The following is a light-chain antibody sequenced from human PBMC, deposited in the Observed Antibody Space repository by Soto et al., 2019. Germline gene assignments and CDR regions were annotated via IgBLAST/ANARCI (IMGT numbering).Light chain of an antibody. CDR2: DAS. V-gene: IGKV1-5*01. J-gene: IGKJ1*01. CDR3: QLYNSNSRT. Sequence: DIQMTQSPSTLSASVGDRVTITCRASQHVDHWVAWYQQKPGKAPKFLIYDASILQSGVPSRFSGSGSGTEFTLSISGLQPDDFATYFCQLYNSNSRTFGQGTRV. CDR1: QHVDHW.